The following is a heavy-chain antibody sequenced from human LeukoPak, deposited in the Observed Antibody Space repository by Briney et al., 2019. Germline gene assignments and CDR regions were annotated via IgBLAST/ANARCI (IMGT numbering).Heavy chain of an antibody. J-gene: IGHJ4*02. Sequence: SETLSLTCAVYGGSFSGYYWSWIRQPPGKGLEWIGEINHSGSTNYNPSLKSRVTISVDTSKNQFSLKLGSVTAADTAVYYCARDTATALTRFKFDYWGQGTLVTVSS. V-gene: IGHV4-34*01. CDR1: GGSFSGYY. CDR2: INHSGST. D-gene: IGHD3-10*02. CDR3: ARDTATALTRFKFDY.